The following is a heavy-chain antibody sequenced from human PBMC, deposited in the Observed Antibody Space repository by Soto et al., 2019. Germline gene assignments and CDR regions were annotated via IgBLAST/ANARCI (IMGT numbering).Heavy chain of an antibody. J-gene: IGHJ6*03. V-gene: IGHV4-59*01. CDR2: IYYSGST. Sequence: PSETLSLTCTVSGGSISSYYWSWIRQPPGKGLEWIGYIYYSGSTNYNPSLKSRVTISVDTSKNQFSLKLSSVTAADTAVYYCARANPPKVVPAAMRRYYYYYMDVWGKGTTVTVSS. D-gene: IGHD2-2*01. CDR3: ARANPPKVVPAAMRRYYYYYMDV. CDR1: GGSISSYY.